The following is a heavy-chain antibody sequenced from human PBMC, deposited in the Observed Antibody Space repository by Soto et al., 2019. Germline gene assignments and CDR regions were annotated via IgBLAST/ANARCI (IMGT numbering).Heavy chain of an antibody. V-gene: IGHV4-59*08. CDR2: IYYTGST. CDR1: GGSISSYY. CDR3: ARRYGYSFDY. D-gene: IGHD1-1*01. Sequence: QVQLQESGPGLVKPSETLSLTCTVSGGSISSYYWSWIRQPPGKGLEWIGYIYYTGSTNYNPSLKSRFTISVDTSKNQCSVKLSSVTAADTAVYYCARRYGYSFDYWGQGTLVTVSS. J-gene: IGHJ4*02.